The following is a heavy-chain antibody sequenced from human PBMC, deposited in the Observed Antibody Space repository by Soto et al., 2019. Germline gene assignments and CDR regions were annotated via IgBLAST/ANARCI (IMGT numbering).Heavy chain of an antibody. Sequence: GGSLRLSCAASGFTFSSYAMSWVRQAPGKGLEWVSAISGSGGSTYYADSVKGRFTISRDNSKNTLCLQMNSLRAEDTAVYYCAKDGYSSGWYFLGYFDYWGQGTLVTVSS. V-gene: IGHV3-23*01. CDR3: AKDGYSSGWYFLGYFDY. D-gene: IGHD6-19*01. CDR2: ISGSGGST. CDR1: GFTFSSYA. J-gene: IGHJ4*02.